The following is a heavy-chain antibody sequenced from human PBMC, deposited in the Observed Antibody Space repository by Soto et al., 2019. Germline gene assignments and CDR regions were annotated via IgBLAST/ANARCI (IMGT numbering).Heavy chain of an antibody. CDR3: ARRRSYGRYNWFDP. J-gene: IGHJ5*02. Sequence: SETLSLTCTVSGGSISSYYWSWIRQPPGKGLEWIGYIYYSGSTNYNPSLKSRVTISVDTSKNQFSLKLSSVTAADTAVYYCARRRSYGRYNWFDPWGQGTLVNVSS. CDR2: IYYSGST. V-gene: IGHV4-59*08. D-gene: IGHD5-18*01. CDR1: GGSISSYY.